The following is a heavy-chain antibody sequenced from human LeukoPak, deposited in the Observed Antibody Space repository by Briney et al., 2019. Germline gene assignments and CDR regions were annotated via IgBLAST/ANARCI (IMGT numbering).Heavy chain of an antibody. J-gene: IGHJ4*02. CDR1: GFTFSSYS. CDR2: ISSSSSYI. D-gene: IGHD4-17*01. Sequence: GGSLRLSCAASGFTFSSYSMNWVRQAPGKGLEWVSSISSSSSYIYYADSVKGRFTISRDNAKNSLYLQMNSLRAEDTAVYYCARGPLYGDNFDYWGQGTLVTVSS. V-gene: IGHV3-21*01. CDR3: ARGPLYGDNFDY.